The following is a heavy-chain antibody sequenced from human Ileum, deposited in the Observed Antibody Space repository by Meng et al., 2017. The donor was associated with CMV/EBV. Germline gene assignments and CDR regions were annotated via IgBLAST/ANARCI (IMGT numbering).Heavy chain of an antibody. Sequence: QLRRQESGPRLLETSETMAPSCTVTGGSLTSDYWTRSRQPAGKGLKWIGRIHPTGTTDDNPSLRSRVSMSLDKSKNQLSLKLTSVTAAYTGVYYCARAAARGVHVDLWGQGTLVTVSS. D-gene: IGHD3-10*01. CDR3: ARAAARGVHVDL. CDR2: IHPTGTT. V-gene: IGHV4-4*07. CDR1: GGSLTSDY. J-gene: IGHJ5*02.